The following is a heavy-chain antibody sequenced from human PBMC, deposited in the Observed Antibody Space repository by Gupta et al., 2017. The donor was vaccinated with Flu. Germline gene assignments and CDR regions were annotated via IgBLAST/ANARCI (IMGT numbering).Heavy chain of an antibody. CDR3: ALGGEIMGATAFDY. V-gene: IGHV3-30*03. J-gene: IGHJ4*02. CDR2: ISYDGSNK. D-gene: IGHD1-26*01. Sequence: QVQLVESGGGVVQPGRSLRLSCAASGFTFSSYGMHWVRQAPGKGLEWVAVISYDGSNKYYADSVKGRFTISRDNSKNTLYLQMNSLRAEDTAVYYCALGGEIMGATAFDYWGQGTLVTVSS. CDR1: GFTFSSYG.